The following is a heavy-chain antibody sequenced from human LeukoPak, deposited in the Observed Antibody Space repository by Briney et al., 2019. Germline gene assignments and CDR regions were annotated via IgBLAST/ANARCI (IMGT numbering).Heavy chain of an antibody. D-gene: IGHD1-26*01. J-gene: IGHJ4*02. CDR1: GFTFSSYW. CDR2: IKQDGSEK. Sequence: GGFLRLSCAASGFTFSSYWMSWVRQAPGKGLEWVANIKQDGSEKYYVDSVKGRFTISRDNAKNSLYLQMNSLRAEDTAVYYCARDRFVRATVPSYFDYWGQGTLVTVSS. CDR3: ARDRFVRATVPSYFDY. V-gene: IGHV3-7*01.